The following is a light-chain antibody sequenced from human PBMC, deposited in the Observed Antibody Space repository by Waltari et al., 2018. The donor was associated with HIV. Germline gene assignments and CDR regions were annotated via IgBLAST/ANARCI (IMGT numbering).Light chain of an antibody. V-gene: IGLV2-14*01. CDR2: EVS. J-gene: IGLJ3*02. CDR3: SSYTSSSTWV. Sequence: SALTQPASVSGSPGPSITISCTGTSSDVGGYNYVSWYQQYPDKAPKLMIYEVSNRPSGASNRFSGSKSGNTASLTISGLQAEDEADYYCSSYTSSSTWVFGGGTKLTVL. CDR1: SSDVGGYNY.